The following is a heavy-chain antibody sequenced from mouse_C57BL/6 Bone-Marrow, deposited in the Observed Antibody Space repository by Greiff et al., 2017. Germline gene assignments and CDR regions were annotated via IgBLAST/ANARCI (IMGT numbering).Heavy chain of an antibody. CDR3: ARSRITTVVATDY. Sequence: VHLVESGAELARPGASVKLSCKASGYTFTSYGISWVKQRTGQGLEWIGEIYPRSGNTYYNEKFKGKATLTAEKSSSTAYMELRSLTSEDSAVYFCARSRITTVVATDYWGQGTTLTVSS. J-gene: IGHJ2*01. CDR1: GYTFTSYG. CDR2: IYPRSGNT. D-gene: IGHD1-1*01. V-gene: IGHV1-81*01.